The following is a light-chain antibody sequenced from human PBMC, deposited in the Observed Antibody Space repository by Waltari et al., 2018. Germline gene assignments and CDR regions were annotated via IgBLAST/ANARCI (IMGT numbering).Light chain of an antibody. V-gene: IGKV4-1*01. CDR2: WAS. CDR1: QSILYSSNNKNY. CDR3: QQYYSTPFT. J-gene: IGKJ4*01. Sequence: DIVMTQSPDSLAVSLGERATINCKSTQSILYSSNNKNYLAWYQQKPGQSPKLLFYWASTRESGVPDRFSGSRSGTDFTLTISSLQTEDVAVYYCQQYYSTPFTFGGGTKVEIK.